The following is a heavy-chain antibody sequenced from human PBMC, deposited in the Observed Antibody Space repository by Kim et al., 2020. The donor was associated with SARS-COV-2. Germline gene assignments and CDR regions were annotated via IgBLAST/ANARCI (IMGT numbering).Heavy chain of an antibody. CDR1: GYTLTELS. D-gene: IGHD2-21*01. CDR2: FDPEDGET. V-gene: IGHV1-24*01. Sequence: ASVKVSCKVSGYTLTELSMHWVRQAPGKGLEWMGGFDPEDGETIYAQKFQGRVTMTEDTSTDTAYMELSSLRSEDTAVYYCATDIPSANPDYYYYGMDVWGQGTTVTVSS. J-gene: IGHJ6*02. CDR3: ATDIPSANPDYYYYGMDV.